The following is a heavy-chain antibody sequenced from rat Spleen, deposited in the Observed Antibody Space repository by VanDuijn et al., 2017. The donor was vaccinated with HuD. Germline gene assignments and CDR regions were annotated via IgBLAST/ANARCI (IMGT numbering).Heavy chain of an antibody. CDR2: IWSNGGT. V-gene: IGHV2-41*01. D-gene: IGHD5-1*01. CDR1: GFSLTSYN. Sequence: QVQLKESGPGLVQPSQTLSLTCTVAGFSLTSYNVHWVRQPPGKGLEWMGVIWSNGGTHYNSVIKSRLNISRDTSKSQVFLKMNSLQTEDTATYYCAREGKLGVRGYYFDYWGQGVMVTVSS. CDR3: AREGKLGVRGYYFDY. J-gene: IGHJ2*01.